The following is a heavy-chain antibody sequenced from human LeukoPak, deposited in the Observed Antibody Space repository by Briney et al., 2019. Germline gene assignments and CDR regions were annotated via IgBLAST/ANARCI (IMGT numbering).Heavy chain of an antibody. CDR1: GFTVSSNY. V-gene: IGHV3-53*01. D-gene: IGHD3-16*01. CDR3: ARDSGGSYYDY. CDR2: IYSGGST. Sequence: GGSLRLSCAASGFTVSSNYMSWVRQAPGKGLEWVSVIYSGGSTYYADSVKGRFTNSRDNSKNTLYLQMNSLRAEDTAVYYCARDSGGSYYDYWGQGTLVTVSS. J-gene: IGHJ4*02.